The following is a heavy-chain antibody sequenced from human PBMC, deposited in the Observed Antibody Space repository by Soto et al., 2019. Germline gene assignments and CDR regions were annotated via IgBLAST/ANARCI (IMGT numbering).Heavy chain of an antibody. D-gene: IGHD1-1*01. V-gene: IGHV1-18*01. CDR2: ISAHNDNT. CDR3: ARGRYGDY. J-gene: IGHJ4*02. Sequence: ASVKVSGKGSGYTFTTYGITWVRQAPGQGLEWMGWISAHNDNTNYAQKVQGRVTVTRDTSTSTAYMELRNLRSDDTAVYYCARGRYGDYWGQGALVTVSS. CDR1: GYTFTTYG.